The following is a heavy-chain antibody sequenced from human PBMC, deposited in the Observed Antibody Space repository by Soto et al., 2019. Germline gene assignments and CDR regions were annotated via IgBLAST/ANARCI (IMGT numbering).Heavy chain of an antibody. CDR3: ARESRSAAGTGEY. Sequence: QVQLQESGPGLVKPSETLSLTCTVSGASISNYYWSWIRQPAGKGLEWIGRIYASGNTNYNPSLKSRVTMSVDTSKNQFSLHLNSVTAAATAVYYCARESRSAAGTGEYWGQGTLVTCSS. J-gene: IGHJ4*02. D-gene: IGHD6-13*01. CDR2: IYASGNT. CDR1: GASISNYY. V-gene: IGHV4-4*07.